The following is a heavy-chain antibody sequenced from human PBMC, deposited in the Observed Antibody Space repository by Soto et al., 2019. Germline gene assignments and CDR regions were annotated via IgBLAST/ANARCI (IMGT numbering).Heavy chain of an antibody. D-gene: IGHD3-9*01. V-gene: IGHV3-48*01. CDR2: ISSSSSTI. J-gene: IGHJ6*02. Sequence: GGSLRLSCAASGFTFSSYSMNWVRQAPGKGLEWVSYISSSSSTIYYADSVKGRFTISRDNAKNSLYLQMNSLRAEDTAVYYCARDSNDILTTYRPPEYYYYYYGMDVWGQGTTVTVSS. CDR3: ARDSNDILTTYRPPEYYYYYYGMDV. CDR1: GFTFSSYS.